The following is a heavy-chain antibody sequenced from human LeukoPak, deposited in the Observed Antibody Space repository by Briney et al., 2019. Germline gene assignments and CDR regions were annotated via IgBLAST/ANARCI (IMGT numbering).Heavy chain of an antibody. CDR3: ARPAAYDAFDI. V-gene: IGHV3-23*01. CDR1: GFTFSSYG. J-gene: IGHJ3*02. Sequence: PGGSLRLSCAASGFTFSSYGMSWVRQAPGKGLEWVSGISGNSGSTYYAESVKGRFTISRDNSKNTLYLQMNSLRAEDTAVYYCARPAAYDAFDIWGQGTMVTVSS. D-gene: IGHD2-2*01. CDR2: ISGNSGST.